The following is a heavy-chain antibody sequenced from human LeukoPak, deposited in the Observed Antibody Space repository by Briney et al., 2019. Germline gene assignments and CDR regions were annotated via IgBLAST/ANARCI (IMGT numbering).Heavy chain of an antibody. CDR1: GFTFSSYA. Sequence: GGSLRLSCAASGFTFSSYAMHWVRQAPGKGLEWVAVISYDGSNKYYADSVKGRFTISRDNSKNTLYLQMNSLRAEDTAVYYCASFRDYCSSTSCYFLIGYYYGMDVWGQGTTVTVSS. V-gene: IGHV3-30-3*01. CDR3: ASFRDYCSSTSCYFLIGYYYGMDV. D-gene: IGHD2-2*01. J-gene: IGHJ6*02. CDR2: ISYDGSNK.